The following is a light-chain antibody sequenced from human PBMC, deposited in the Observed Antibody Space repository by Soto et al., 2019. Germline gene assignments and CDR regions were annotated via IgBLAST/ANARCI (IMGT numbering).Light chain of an antibody. CDR3: QHLFDAPIT. CDR2: AAS. V-gene: IGKV1-39*01. J-gene: IGKJ5*01. CDR1: QIISSY. Sequence: DNHVTESPSSLASDAGDRGTITCRASQIISSYLNWYQQKPGKAPKLLIYAASSLQSGVPSRFSGSGSGTDLTLTISILEPEDFSAYDCQHLFDAPITFGHWTRLRL.